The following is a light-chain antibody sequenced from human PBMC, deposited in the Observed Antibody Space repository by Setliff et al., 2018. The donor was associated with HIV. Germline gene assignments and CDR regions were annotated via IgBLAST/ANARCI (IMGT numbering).Light chain of an antibody. V-gene: IGLV2-8*01. CDR2: EVS. Sequence: QSALTQPPSASGSPGQSVTISCTGTSSDVGRYNFVSWYQQHPGKAPKLMIYEVSKRPSGVPDRFSGSKSDNTASLTVSGLQAEDEADYYCSSYAGNNKYVFGTGTKVTVL. CDR1: SSDVGRYNF. J-gene: IGLJ1*01. CDR3: SSYAGNNKYV.